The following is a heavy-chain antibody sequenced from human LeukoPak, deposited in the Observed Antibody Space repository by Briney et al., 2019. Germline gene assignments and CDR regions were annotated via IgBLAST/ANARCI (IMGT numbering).Heavy chain of an antibody. CDR1: GFTFSSYA. V-gene: IGHV3-23*01. CDR3: AKVTVDLGYYLLDY. J-gene: IGHJ4*02. CDR2: ISGSGGST. D-gene: IGHD3-22*01. Sequence: GGSLRLSCAASGFTFSSYAMSWVRQAPGKGLEWVSAISGSGGSTYYADSVKGRFTISRDNSKNTLYLQMNSLRAEDTAVYYCAKVTVDLGYYLLDYWGQGTLVTVSS.